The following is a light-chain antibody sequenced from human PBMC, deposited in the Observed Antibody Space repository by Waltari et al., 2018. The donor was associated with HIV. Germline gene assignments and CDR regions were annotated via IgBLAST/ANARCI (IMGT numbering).Light chain of an antibody. CDR3: SSYRNSRTWV. CDR2: EVS. CDR1: TRDIGVYNF. V-gene: IGLV2-14*01. J-gene: IGLJ3*02. Sequence: QSALTQPASVSGSPGQWITISCTGPTRDIGVYNFVSWYQQHPGKAPKLIIFEVSNRPSGVSDRFSGSKSGNTASLTISGLQAEDEADYYCSSYRNSRTWVFGGGTKLTVL.